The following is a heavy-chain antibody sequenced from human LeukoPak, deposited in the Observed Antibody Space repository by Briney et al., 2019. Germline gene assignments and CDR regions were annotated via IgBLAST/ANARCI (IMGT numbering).Heavy chain of an antibody. J-gene: IGHJ6*03. CDR3: ARDPYSGSYGDYYYYFMDI. V-gene: IGHV3-21*01. Sequence: GGSLRLSCAASGFTFSTYNMIWVRQAPGKGLEWVSSITSTSSYIYYADSVKGRFTISRDNAKNSLYLQMNSLRADDTAVYYCARDPYSGSYGDYYYYFMDIWGKGTTVTISS. D-gene: IGHD1-26*01. CDR2: ITSTSSYI. CDR1: GFTFSTYN.